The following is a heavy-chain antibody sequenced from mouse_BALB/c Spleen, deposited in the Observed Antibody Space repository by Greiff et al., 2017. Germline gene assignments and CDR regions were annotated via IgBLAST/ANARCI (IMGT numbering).Heavy chain of an antibody. CDR1: GYTFTSYV. J-gene: IGHJ3*01. V-gene: IGHV1-14*01. CDR3: AREGNLLRRSFAY. CDR2: INPYNDGT. D-gene: IGHD1-1*01. Sequence: EVQLQQSGPELVKPGASVKMSCKASGYTFTSYVMHWVKQKPGQGLEWIGYINPYNDGTKYNEKFKGKATLTSDKSTSTAYMELSSLTSEDSAVYYCAREGNLLRRSFAYWGQGTLVTVSA.